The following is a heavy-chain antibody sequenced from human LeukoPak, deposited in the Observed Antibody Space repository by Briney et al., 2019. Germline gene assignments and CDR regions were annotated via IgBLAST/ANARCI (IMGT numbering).Heavy chain of an antibody. D-gene: IGHD3-10*01. CDR1: GFTFSSYA. CDR3: AREALYYYGSGSYPNWFDP. CDR2: ISYDGSNK. J-gene: IGHJ5*02. V-gene: IGHV3-30-3*01. Sequence: GGSLRLSCAASGFTFSSYAMHWVRQAPGKGLEWVAVISYDGSNKYYADSVKGRFTISRDNSKNTLYLQMNSLRAEDTAVYHCAREALYYYGSGSYPNWFDPWGQGTLVTVSS.